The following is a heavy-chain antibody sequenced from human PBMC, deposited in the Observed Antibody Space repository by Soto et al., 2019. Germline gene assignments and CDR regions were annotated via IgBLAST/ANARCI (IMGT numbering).Heavy chain of an antibody. Sequence: PSETLSLTCTVSGGSISSGGYYWSWIRQHPGKGLEWIGYIYYSGSTYYNPSLKSRVTISVDTSKNQFSLKLSSVTAADTALYYCARGYDSSGYSRAEYFQHWGQGTLVTVSS. CDR1: GGSISSGGYY. J-gene: IGHJ1*01. V-gene: IGHV4-31*03. CDR3: ARGYDSSGYSRAEYFQH. D-gene: IGHD3-22*01. CDR2: IYYSGST.